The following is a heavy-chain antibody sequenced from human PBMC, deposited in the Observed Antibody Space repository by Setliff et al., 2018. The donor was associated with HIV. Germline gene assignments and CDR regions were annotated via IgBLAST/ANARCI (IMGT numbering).Heavy chain of an antibody. CDR2: MDSSGNT. D-gene: IGHD1-26*01. V-gene: IGHV4-34*01. CDR3: VRDTGYYARGGQVDY. Sequence: SETLSLTCAVYGGSFSGYYWSWVRQPPGKGLEWIGSMDSSGNTYYSPSLRSRVTLSLDMSNNRISLRLSSVSAADTAVYHCVRDTGYYARGGQVDYWGQAPRVTASS. J-gene: IGHJ4*02. CDR1: GGSFSGYY.